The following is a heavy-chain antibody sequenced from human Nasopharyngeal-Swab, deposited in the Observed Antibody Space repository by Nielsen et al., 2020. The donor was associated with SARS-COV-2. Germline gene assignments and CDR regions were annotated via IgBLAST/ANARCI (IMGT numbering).Heavy chain of an antibody. CDR1: GFTFSSYA. CDR3: AKSGSEYDYDHIPVPIDF. D-gene: IGHD3-16*01. J-gene: IGHJ4*02. CDR2: VRGSGGST. Sequence: GESLKISCTTSGFTFSSYAMNWVRQDPGKGLEWVSSVRGSGGSTHYANSVKGRFAISRDNSKNTLYLQMNSLRVEDTAIYYCAKSGSEYDYDHIPVPIDFWGQGTLVAVSS. V-gene: IGHV3-23*01.